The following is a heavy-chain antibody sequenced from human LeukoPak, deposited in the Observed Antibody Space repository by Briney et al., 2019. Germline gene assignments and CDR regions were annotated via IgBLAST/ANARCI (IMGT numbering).Heavy chain of an antibody. CDR3: ARGRWLGYSSSRYYFDY. CDR1: GGSFSGYY. D-gene: IGHD6-6*01. Sequence: SETLSLTCAVYGGSFSGYYWSWIRQPPGKGLEWIGEINHSGSTNYNPSLKSRVTISVDTSKNQFSLKLSSVTAADTAVYYCARGRWLGYSSSRYYFDYWGQGTLVTVSS. J-gene: IGHJ4*02. V-gene: IGHV4-34*01. CDR2: INHSGST.